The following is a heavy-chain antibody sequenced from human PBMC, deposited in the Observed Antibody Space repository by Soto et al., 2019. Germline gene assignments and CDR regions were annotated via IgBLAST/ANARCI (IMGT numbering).Heavy chain of an antibody. CDR2: IIPIFGTA. CDR3: ARADLKHSSSWYDYYYYGMDV. J-gene: IGHJ6*02. V-gene: IGHV1-69*13. D-gene: IGHD6-13*01. Sequence: GASVKVSCKASGGTFSSYAISWVRQAPGQGLEWMGGIIPIFGTANYAQKFQGRVTITADESTSTAYMELSSLRSEDTAVYYCARADLKHSSSWYDYYYYGMDVWGQGTTVTVSS. CDR1: GGTFSSYA.